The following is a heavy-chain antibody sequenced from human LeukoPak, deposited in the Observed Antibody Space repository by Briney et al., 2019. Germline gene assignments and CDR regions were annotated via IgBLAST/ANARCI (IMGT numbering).Heavy chain of an antibody. CDR1: GGSFSGYY. V-gene: IGHV4-34*01. CDR3: ARRIAVAGTGALDWFDP. D-gene: IGHD6-19*01. J-gene: IGHJ5*02. CDR2: INHSGST. Sequence: SETLSLTCAVYGGSFSGYYWSWIRQPPGKGLEWIGEINHSGSTNYNPSLKSRVTISVDTSKNQFSLKLSSVTAADTAVYYCARRIAVAGTGALDWFDPWGQGTLVTVSS.